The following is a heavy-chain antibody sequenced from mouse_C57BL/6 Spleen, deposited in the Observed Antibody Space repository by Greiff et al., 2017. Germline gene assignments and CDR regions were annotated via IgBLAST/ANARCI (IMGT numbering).Heavy chain of an antibody. J-gene: IGHJ2*01. Sequence: VMLVESGPGLVAPSQSLSITCTVSGFSLTSYAISWVRQPPGKGLEWLGVIWTGGGTNYNSALKSRLSISKDNSKSQVFLKMNSLQTDDTARYYCARNPPSYDFYFDYWGQGTTLTVSS. CDR2: IWTGGGT. D-gene: IGHD2-4*01. V-gene: IGHV2-9-1*01. CDR1: GFSLTSYA. CDR3: ARNPPSYDFYFDY.